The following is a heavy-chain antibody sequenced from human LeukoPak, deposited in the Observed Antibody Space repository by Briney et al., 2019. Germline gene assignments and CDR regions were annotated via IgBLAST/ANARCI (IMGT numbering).Heavy chain of an antibody. D-gene: IGHD3-10*01. CDR3: ARVLRSYGSGSRYYYYMDV. J-gene: IGHJ6*03. V-gene: IGHV4-39*01. CDR2: IYYSGST. Sequence: PSETLSLTCTVSGGSISSSSYYWGWIRQPPGKGLEWIGSIYYSGSTYYNPSLKSRVTISVDTSKNQFSLKLSSVTAADTAVYYCARVLRSYGSGSRYYYYMDVWGKGTTVTISS. CDR1: GGSISSSSYY.